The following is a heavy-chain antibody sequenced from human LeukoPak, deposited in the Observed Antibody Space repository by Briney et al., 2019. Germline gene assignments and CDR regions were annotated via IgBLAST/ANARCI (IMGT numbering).Heavy chain of an antibody. Sequence: ASVKVSCKASGYTFTNYGISWVRQAPGQGLEWMGWISGYNGDTNYAVKLPGRVSVTTDISTSTAYMELRSLRPDDTAVYYCARACTSTSCHANNWFDPWGQGTLVTVSS. CDR1: GYTFTNYG. CDR2: ISGYNGDT. J-gene: IGHJ5*02. D-gene: IGHD2-2*01. CDR3: ARACTSTSCHANNWFDP. V-gene: IGHV1-18*01.